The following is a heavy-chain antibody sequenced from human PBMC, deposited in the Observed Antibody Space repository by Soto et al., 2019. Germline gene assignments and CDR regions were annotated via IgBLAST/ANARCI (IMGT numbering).Heavy chain of an antibody. D-gene: IGHD3-22*01. J-gene: IGHJ4*02. Sequence: LSLTCTVSGGSISSGDYYWSWIRQPPGTGLEWIGYIYYSGSTYYNPSLESRVTISVDTYKNQFSLKLSSVTAADTAVYYCARAYSSRYSYFDYWGQGSLVTVSS. V-gene: IGHV4-30-4*01. CDR1: GGSISSGDYY. CDR2: IYYSGST. CDR3: ARAYSSRYSYFDY.